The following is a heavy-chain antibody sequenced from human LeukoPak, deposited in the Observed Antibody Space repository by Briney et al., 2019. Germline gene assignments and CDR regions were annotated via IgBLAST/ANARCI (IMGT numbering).Heavy chain of an antibody. CDR1: GFTFSSYE. V-gene: IGHV3-48*03. Sequence: GGSLRLSCAASGFTFSSYEMNWVRQAPGKGLEWVSYISSSGSTIYYADSVKGRFTISRDNAKNSLYLQMNSLRAEDTAVYYCARSNPLLWFVFDYWGQGTLVTVPS. CDR3: ARSNPLLWFVFDY. CDR2: ISSSGSTI. D-gene: IGHD3-10*01. J-gene: IGHJ4*02.